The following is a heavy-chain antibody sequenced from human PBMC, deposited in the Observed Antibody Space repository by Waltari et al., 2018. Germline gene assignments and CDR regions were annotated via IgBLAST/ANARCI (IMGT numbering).Heavy chain of an antibody. V-gene: IGHV1-69*01. CDR2: IIPSFGTA. CDR1: GGLFCRYA. CDR3: ARAGGTGDY. Sequence: QVQRVQSGDAVRMPGSSVKVFCMPPGGLFCRYAISWVRQAPGQGLEWMGGIIPSFGTANYAQKLQGRVTITADESTSTAYMELSSLRSEDTAVYYCARAGGTGDYWGQGTLVTVSS. D-gene: IGHD3-16*01. J-gene: IGHJ4*02.